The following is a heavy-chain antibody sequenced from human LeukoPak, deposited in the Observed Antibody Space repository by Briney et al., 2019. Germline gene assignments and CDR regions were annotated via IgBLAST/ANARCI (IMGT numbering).Heavy chain of an antibody. CDR3: ARRRSNRDSSGYLYYYYGMDV. D-gene: IGHD3-22*01. V-gene: IGHV3-11*01. J-gene: IGHJ6*02. CDR2: ISSSGSTI. Sequence: GGSLRLSCAASRFTFSDYYMSWIRQAPGKGLEWVSYISSSGSTIYYADSVKGRFTISRDNAKDSLYLQMNSLRAEDTAVYYCARRRSNRDSSGYLYYYYGMDVWGQGTTVTVSS. CDR1: RFTFSDYY.